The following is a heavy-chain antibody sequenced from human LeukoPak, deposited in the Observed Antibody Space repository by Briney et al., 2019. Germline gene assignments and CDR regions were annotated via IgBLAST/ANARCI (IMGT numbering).Heavy chain of an antibody. V-gene: IGHV4-4*07. CDR1: GGSITGFF. J-gene: IGHJ4*02. D-gene: IGHD6-19*01. CDR3: ARVATPDVSSPLDF. CDR2: IFSRGGA. Sequence: SETLSLTCAVSGGSITGFFWTWIRQPAGEGLQYIGRIFSRGGANYNPSLRSRVAMSADTSQNLFSLKLTSVTAADTAVYFCARVATPDVSSPLDFWGQGILVTVSS.